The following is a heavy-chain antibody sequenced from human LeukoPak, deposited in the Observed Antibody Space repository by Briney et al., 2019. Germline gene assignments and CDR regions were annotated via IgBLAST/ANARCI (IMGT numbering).Heavy chain of an antibody. V-gene: IGHV3-15*01. Sequence: GGSLRLSCATSGFTFKNAWMSWVRQAPGKGLEWVGRIRYTDDGGATEYAAPVKGRFTISRDDSKNTLYLQMNSLKTEDTALYYCTTDERAEGFDQWGQGTLVTVSS. D-gene: IGHD3-9*01. CDR3: TTDERAEGFDQ. J-gene: IGHJ4*02. CDR1: GFTFKNAW. CDR2: IRYTDDGGAT.